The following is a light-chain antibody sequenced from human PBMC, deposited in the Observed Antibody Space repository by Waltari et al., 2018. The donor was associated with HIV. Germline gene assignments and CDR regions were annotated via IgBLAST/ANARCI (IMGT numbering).Light chain of an antibody. CDR1: SLRSFF. V-gene: IGLV3-19*01. CDR2: GGN. J-gene: IGLJ1*01. Sequence: SSELTQDPVVSVALGQTIKIRCQGDSLRSFFANWYQHRPGQAPALVVYGGNRRPSGIPARFSASNSGNTSSLIISNSQAVDEADYFCHSRDTDGDHYVFGSGTRVIV. CDR3: HSRDTDGDHYV.